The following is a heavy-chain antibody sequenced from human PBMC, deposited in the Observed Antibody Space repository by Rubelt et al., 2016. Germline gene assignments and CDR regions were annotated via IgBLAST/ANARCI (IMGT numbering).Heavy chain of an antibody. V-gene: IGHV4-39*07. Sequence: QLQLQESGPGLVKPSETLSLTCTVSGGSISGTIYYWGWIRPPPAKGLEGIGSIYYSGSTYYHPSSKSQVPISVDTSKNEVSLKLRSVTAADTAVYYCARGNVVGILDGCEIWGQGTTVTVSS. CDR2: IYYSGST. CDR1: GGSISGTIYY. J-gene: IGHJ3*02. D-gene: IGHD2-21*01. CDR3: ARGNVVGILDGCEI.